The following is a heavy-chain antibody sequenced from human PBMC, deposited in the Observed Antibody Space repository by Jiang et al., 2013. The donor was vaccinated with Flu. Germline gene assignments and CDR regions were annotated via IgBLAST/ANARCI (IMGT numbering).Heavy chain of an antibody. V-gene: IGHV4-59*01. D-gene: IGHD3-22*01. J-gene: IGHJ4*02. CDR3: ASTMTGSGYFPSEEYYFDY. Sequence: SLTCTVSGGSISSYYWSWIRQPPGKGLEWIGYIYYSGSTNYNPSLKSRVTISVDTSKNQFSLKLSSVTAADTAVYYCASTMTGSGYFPSEEYYFDYWGQGTLVTVSS. CDR1: GGSISSYY. CDR2: IYYSGST.